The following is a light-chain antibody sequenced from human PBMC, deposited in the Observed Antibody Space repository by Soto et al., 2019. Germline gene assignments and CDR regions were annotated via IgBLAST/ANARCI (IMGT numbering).Light chain of an antibody. CDR3: QQTYTTPRT. J-gene: IGKJ1*01. V-gene: IGKV1-39*01. CDR1: QTVSTY. CDR2: ATS. Sequence: DTQMTQSPSSLSASVGDRISITCRASQTVSTYLNWYQQIPGKAPTLLISATSTLQSGVPSRFSGSGSGTDFTLTITSLQPEDFATYYCQQTYTTPRTFGQGTKVDIK.